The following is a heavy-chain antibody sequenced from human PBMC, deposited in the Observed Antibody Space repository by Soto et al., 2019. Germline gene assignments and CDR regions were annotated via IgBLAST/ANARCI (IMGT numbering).Heavy chain of an antibody. CDR2: IWYDGSNK. D-gene: IGHD1-1*01. V-gene: IGHV3-33*01. CDR3: ARGLLQLERRYYYYGMDV. CDR1: GFTFSSYG. J-gene: IGHJ6*02. Sequence: QVQLVESGGGVVQPGRSLRLSCAASGFTFSSYGMHWVRQAPGKGLEWVAVIWYDGSNKYYADSVKGRFTISRDNSKKTLYLQMNSLRAEDTAVYYCARGLLQLERRYYYYGMDVWGQGTTVTVSS.